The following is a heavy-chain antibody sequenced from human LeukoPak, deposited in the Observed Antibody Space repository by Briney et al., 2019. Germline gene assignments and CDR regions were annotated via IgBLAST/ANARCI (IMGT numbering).Heavy chain of an antibody. Sequence: SVEVSCKASGGTFSSYAISWVRQAPGQGLEWMGGIIPIFGTANYAQKLQGRVTITRDTSATTTYMELSSLRSEDTAVYYCARGIGANSGWYLIDYWGQGTLVTVSS. CDR1: GGTFSSYA. CDR2: IIPIFGTA. CDR3: ARGIGANSGWYLIDY. V-gene: IGHV1-69*05. J-gene: IGHJ4*02. D-gene: IGHD6-19*01.